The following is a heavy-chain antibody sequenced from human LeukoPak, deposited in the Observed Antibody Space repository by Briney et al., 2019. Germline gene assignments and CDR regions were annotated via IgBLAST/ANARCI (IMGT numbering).Heavy chain of an antibody. Sequence: SETLSLTCTVSGGSISSSSYYWGWIRQPPGKGLEWIGSIYYSGSTYYNPSLKSRVTISVDTSKNQFSLKLSSVTAADTAVYYCAGPSSGWYPYWGQGTLVTVSS. J-gene: IGHJ4*02. D-gene: IGHD6-19*01. CDR3: AGPSSGWYPY. CDR2: IYYSGST. V-gene: IGHV4-39*01. CDR1: GGSISSSSYY.